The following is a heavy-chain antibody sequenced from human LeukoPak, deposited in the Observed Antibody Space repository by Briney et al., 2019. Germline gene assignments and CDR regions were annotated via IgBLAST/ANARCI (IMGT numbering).Heavy chain of an antibody. CDR2: LSGRGGST. V-gene: IGHV3-23*01. D-gene: IGHD1-26*01. J-gene: IGHJ4*02. CDR1: RFPFSIYV. CDR3: ARRGGSYWPQDY. Sequence: AGGSLRLSCAASRFPFSIYVMSWVREASGKGLEWVSALSGRGGSTYYADSVKGRFAISRDNLKNTLYLHMHSQRAEDGAVYYCARRGGSYWPQDYWGQGTLVTVAS.